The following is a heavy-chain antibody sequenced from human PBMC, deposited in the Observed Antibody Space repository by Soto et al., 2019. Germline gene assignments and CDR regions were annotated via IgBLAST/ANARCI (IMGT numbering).Heavy chain of an antibody. D-gene: IGHD3-22*01. J-gene: IGHJ4*02. CDR1: GYTYASYD. CDR3: ARVGYYYDSSGYYLSFDY. V-gene: IGHV1-8*01. CDR2: MNPNSGNT. Sequence: SVKVSCKDSGYTYASYDSNWVRQATGQGLEWMGWMNPNSGNTGYAQKFQGRVTMTRNTSISTAYMELSSPRSEDTAVYYCARVGYYYDSSGYYLSFDYWGQGTLVTVSS.